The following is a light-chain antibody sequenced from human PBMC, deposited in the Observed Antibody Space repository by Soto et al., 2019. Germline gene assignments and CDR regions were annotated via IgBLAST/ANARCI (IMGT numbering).Light chain of an antibody. CDR1: QSVSSN. CDR3: QKYNKRXPLT. J-gene: IGKJ4*02. CDR2: VAS. V-gene: IGKV3-15*01. Sequence: EIVMTQSPATLSVSPGERATLSCRAMQSVSSNLAGYQQKPGQAPRLLIYVASTRATGIPARFSGSGSGTEFTLTISSMQSEDFAVYYCQKYNKRXPLTCGGGTKV.